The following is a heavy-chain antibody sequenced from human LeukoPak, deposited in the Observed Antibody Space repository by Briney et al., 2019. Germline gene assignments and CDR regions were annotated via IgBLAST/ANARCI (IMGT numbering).Heavy chain of an antibody. V-gene: IGHV1-69*05. J-gene: IGHJ4*02. CDR1: GYTFTSYG. Sequence: GASVKVSCKASGYTFTSYGISWVRQAPGQGLEWMGGIIPIFGTANYAQKFQGRVTITTDESTSTAYMELGSLRSEDTAVYYCARSEITIFGVVITPLGYWGQGTLVTVSS. D-gene: IGHD3-3*01. CDR3: ARSEITIFGVVITPLGY. CDR2: IIPIFGTA.